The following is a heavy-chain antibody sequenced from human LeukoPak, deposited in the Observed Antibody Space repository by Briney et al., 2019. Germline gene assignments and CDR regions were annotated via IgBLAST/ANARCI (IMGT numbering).Heavy chain of an antibody. J-gene: IGHJ4*02. V-gene: IGHV3-13*01. CDR3: AKVRRSVAYDY. CDR1: GFDVKSHD. Sequence: PGGSLRLSCAASGFDVKSHDIHWVRQPIGKGLEWVSSIESPRDIYYAGSVKGRFTISREDAENSVYPQMNNLRVEDTAIYYCAKVRRSVAYDYWGRGTLVTVSS. CDR2: IESPRDI.